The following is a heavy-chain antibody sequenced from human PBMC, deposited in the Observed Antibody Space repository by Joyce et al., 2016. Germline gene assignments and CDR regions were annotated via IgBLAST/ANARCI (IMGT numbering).Heavy chain of an antibody. Sequence: QVQLVQSGAEVKKPGSSVKVSCKASGGTFSSYAFSWVRQAPGQGLEWMGGIIPMFGTANYAKKFQGRVTIIADESTTTAYMELSSLRSEDTAVYYCAARIVGAATRAFDIWGQGTMVTVSS. V-gene: IGHV1-69*01. CDR2: IIPMFGTA. CDR1: GGTFSSYA. J-gene: IGHJ3*02. D-gene: IGHD1-26*01. CDR3: AARIVGAATRAFDI.